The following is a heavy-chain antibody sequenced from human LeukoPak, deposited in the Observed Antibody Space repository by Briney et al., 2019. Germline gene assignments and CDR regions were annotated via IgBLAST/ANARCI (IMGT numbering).Heavy chain of an antibody. CDR1: GASISSYF. CDR2: IHYSGNT. CDR3: TRFYDRSGPHFDY. V-gene: IGHV4-59*01. J-gene: IGHJ4*02. D-gene: IGHD3-22*01. Sequence: SETLSLTCTVPGASISSYFWSWIRQPPGKRLEWIGDIHYSGNTNYNPSLKSRVTISVDTSKNQFSLKLTSVTAADTAVYYCTRFYDRSGPHFDYWGQGTLVTVSS.